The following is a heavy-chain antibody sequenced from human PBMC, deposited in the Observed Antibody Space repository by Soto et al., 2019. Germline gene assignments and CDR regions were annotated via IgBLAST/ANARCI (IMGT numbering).Heavy chain of an antibody. V-gene: IGHV3-23*01. CDR2: ISATGGST. D-gene: IGHD2-21*02. CDR1: GFTFSSYT. J-gene: IGHJ5*02. Sequence: VGSGLSCAASGFTFSSYTMSWVRQAPGKGLEWVSGISATGGSTYYADSVKGRFTFSRDNSKNTLYLQMNSLRAEDTAVYYCAKGFIRDCGGDCTVDTWGQGTLVTVSS. CDR3: AKGFIRDCGGDCTVDT.